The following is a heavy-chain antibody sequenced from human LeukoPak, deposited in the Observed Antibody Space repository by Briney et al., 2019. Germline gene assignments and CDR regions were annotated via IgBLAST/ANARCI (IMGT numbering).Heavy chain of an antibody. CDR3: ARSFYYDSSGYYYGNDPFDI. D-gene: IGHD3-22*01. V-gene: IGHV1-46*01. Sequence: ASVKVSCKASGYTFTSYYMHWVRQAPGQGLEWMGIINPSGGSTSYAQKFQGRVTMTRDMSTSTVYMELSSLRSEDTAVYYCARSFYYDSSGYYYGNDPFDIWGQGTMVIVSS. J-gene: IGHJ3*02. CDR1: GYTFTSYY. CDR2: INPSGGST.